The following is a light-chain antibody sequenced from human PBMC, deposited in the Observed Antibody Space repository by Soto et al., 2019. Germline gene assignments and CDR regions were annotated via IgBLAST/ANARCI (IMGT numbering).Light chain of an antibody. Sequence: IVLTQSPGTLSLSPGERATLSCRASQSVSSSYLAWYQQKPGQAPRRLIYGESSRATGIPDRFSGSGSGTDFTLTISRLEPEDFAVYYCQEYGSSPLTCGQGTKLEIK. CDR3: QEYGSSPLT. CDR1: QSVSSSY. CDR2: GES. V-gene: IGKV3-20*01. J-gene: IGKJ2*01.